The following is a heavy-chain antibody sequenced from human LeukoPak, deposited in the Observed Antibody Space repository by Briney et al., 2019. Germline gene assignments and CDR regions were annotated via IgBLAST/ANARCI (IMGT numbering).Heavy chain of an antibody. CDR1: GGSISSLNL. D-gene: IGHD6-19*01. J-gene: IGHJ4*02. CDR3: AGLEGRYSTDWFYFFDY. Sequence: PLETLSLTCIVSGGSISSLNLWSWLRQPPGKGLEWIGEMYLGGKTNFNPSLKSRVTILIDKSKNQLSLQLTSVTAADTAVYYCAGLEGRYSTDWFYFFDYWGQGALVTVSS. V-gene: IGHV4/OR15-8*02. CDR2: MYLGGKT.